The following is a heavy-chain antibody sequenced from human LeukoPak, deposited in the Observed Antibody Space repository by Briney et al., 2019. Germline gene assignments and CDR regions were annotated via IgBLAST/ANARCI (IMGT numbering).Heavy chain of an antibody. Sequence: GGSLRLSCAASGLSVSSNYLSWVRQAPGKGPEWVSVIYSGGSRYYAGSVKGRFTISRHNSNNTLYLQMNSLRADDTAVYYCARVSTGDWGQGTLVIVSS. J-gene: IGHJ4*02. V-gene: IGHV3-53*04. CDR3: ARVSTGD. CDR1: GLSVSSNY. CDR2: IYSGGSR. D-gene: IGHD1-1*01.